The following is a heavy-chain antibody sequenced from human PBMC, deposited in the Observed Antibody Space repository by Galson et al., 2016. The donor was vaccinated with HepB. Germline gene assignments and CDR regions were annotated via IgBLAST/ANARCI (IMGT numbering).Heavy chain of an antibody. V-gene: IGHV3-23*01. CDR2: ISGSGVGT. D-gene: IGHD5-24*01. CDR1: GFTFRSYN. CDR3: AKDDDDYNDAFDI. Sequence: SLRLSCAASGFTFRSYNMSWVRQAPGKGLEWVSAISGSGVGTYYADSVKGRFTISRDNSKNTLYLQMNSLRAEDTAVYYCAKDDDDYNDAFDIWGQGTMVTVSS. J-gene: IGHJ3*02.